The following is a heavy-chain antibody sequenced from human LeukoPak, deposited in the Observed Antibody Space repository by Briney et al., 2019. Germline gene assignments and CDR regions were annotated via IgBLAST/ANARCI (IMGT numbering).Heavy chain of an antibody. CDR3: AKDCSSTSCYRSFEY. CDR1: GFTFSSYA. J-gene: IGHJ4*02. CDR2: ISGSGGST. Sequence: GGSLRLSCAASGFTFSSYAMSWVRQVPGKGLEWVSAISGSGGSTYYADSVKGRFTISRDNSKNTLYLQMNSLRAEDTAVYYCAKDCSSTSCYRSFEYWGQGTLVTVSS. D-gene: IGHD2-2*01. V-gene: IGHV3-23*01.